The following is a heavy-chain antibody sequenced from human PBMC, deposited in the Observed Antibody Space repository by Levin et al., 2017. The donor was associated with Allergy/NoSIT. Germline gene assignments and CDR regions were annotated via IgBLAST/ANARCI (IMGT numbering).Heavy chain of an antibody. CDR2: INHSGST. CDR3: AGGVDVDTTMDDAFDI. D-gene: IGHD5-18*01. CDR1: GGSFSGYY. Sequence: SETLSLTCAVYGGSFSGYYWTWIRQPPGKGLEWIGEINHSGSTTYNPSLKSRVTISVDTSKRQISLKLSSVTAADTAVYYCAGGVDVDTTMDDAFDIWGQGTMVTVSS. J-gene: IGHJ3*02. V-gene: IGHV4-34*01.